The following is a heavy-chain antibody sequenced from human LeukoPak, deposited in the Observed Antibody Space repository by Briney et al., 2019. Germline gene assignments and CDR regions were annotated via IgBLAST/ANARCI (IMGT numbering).Heavy chain of an antibody. D-gene: IGHD1-26*01. CDR2: MNPNSGNT. J-gene: IGHJ4*02. Sequence: ASVKVSCKASGHTFTSYDINWVRQATGQGLEWIGWMNPNSGNTGYAQKFQGRVTITRNTSISTAYMELSSLRSEDTAVYYCARGLGWELHSDYFDYWGQGTLVTVSS. CDR3: ARGLGWELHSDYFDY. CDR1: GHTFTSYD. V-gene: IGHV1-8*03.